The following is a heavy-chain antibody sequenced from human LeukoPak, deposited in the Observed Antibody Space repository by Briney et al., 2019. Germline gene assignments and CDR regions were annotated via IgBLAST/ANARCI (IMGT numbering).Heavy chain of an antibody. CDR2: ISGGGDST. J-gene: IGHJ4*02. CDR1: GFTFSSYA. CDR3: AKAHSGGSGSYPPFDF. V-gene: IGHV3-23*01. Sequence: PGGSLTLSCAASGFTFSSYAMSWVRQAPGKGLECVSAISGGGDSTYYADSVKGRFTISRDNSNNTLHLQMNSLGAEDTAVYYCAKAHSGGSGSYPPFDFWGQGTLVTVSS. D-gene: IGHD2-15*01.